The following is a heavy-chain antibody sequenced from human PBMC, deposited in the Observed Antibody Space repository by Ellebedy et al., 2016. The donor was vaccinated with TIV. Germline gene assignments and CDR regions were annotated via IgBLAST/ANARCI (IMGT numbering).Heavy chain of an antibody. V-gene: IGHV4-61*01. J-gene: IGHJ6*02. CDR1: GGSVSSVSYY. Sequence: SETLSLXXPVSGGSVSSVSYYWSWIRQPPGKGLEWLGYVYYTGSANYNPSLKSRVTISVDTSKNQFSLKLSYVTAADTAVYFCARVSRFHRYFYGLDVWGHGTTVTVSS. CDR3: ARVSRFHRYFYGLDV. D-gene: IGHD1-14*01. CDR2: VYYTGSA.